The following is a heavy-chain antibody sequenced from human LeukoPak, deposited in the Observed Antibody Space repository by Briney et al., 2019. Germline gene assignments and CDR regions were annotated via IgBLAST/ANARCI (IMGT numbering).Heavy chain of an antibody. CDR3: ATDSRTVGATGTFDY. CDR2: INQDGSEK. D-gene: IGHD1-26*01. V-gene: IGHV3-7*01. J-gene: IGHJ4*02. CDR1: GFSFRSYW. Sequence: GGSLRLSCAASGFSFRSYWMSWVRQAPGKGLEWVANINQDGSEKNYVGSVRGRFTLSRDNAKNSLYLQLNSLRAEDTAVYYCATDSRTVGATGTFDYWGQGILVTVSS.